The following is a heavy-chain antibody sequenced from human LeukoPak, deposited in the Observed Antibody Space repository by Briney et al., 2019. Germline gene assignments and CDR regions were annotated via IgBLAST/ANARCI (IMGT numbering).Heavy chain of an antibody. Sequence: GGSLRLSCAASGFTFSSYSMNWVRQAPGKGLEWVSSISSSSSYIYYADSVKGRFTISRDNAKNSLYLQMNSLRAEDTAVYYCARPLSDYYDSSWGAFDIWGQGTMVTVSS. D-gene: IGHD3-22*01. CDR2: ISSSSSYI. V-gene: IGHV3-21*01. J-gene: IGHJ3*02. CDR1: GFTFSSYS. CDR3: ARPLSDYYDSSWGAFDI.